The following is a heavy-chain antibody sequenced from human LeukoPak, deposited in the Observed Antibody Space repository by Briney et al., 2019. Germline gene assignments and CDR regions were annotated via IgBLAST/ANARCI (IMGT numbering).Heavy chain of an antibody. J-gene: IGHJ4*02. CDR3: ARAPHDTAMVTSFHY. CDR2: IIPIFGTA. D-gene: IGHD5-18*01. Sequence: ASVKVSCKASGGTFSSYAISWVRQAPGQGLEWMGGIIPIFGTANYAQKFQGRVTITADESTSTAYMELSSLRSEDTAVYYCARAPHDTAMVTSFHYWGQGTLVTVSS. CDR1: GGTFSSYA. V-gene: IGHV1-69*01.